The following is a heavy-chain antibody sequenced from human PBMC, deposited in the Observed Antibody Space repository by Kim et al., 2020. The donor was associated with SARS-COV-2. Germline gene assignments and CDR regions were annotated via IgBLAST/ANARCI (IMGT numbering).Heavy chain of an antibody. CDR2: IIPILGIA. D-gene: IGHD3-22*01. Sequence: SVKVSCKASGGTFSSYAISWVRQAPGQGLEWMGRIIPILGIANCAQKFQGRVTITADKSTSTAYMELSSLRSEDTAVYYCARAKYYYDSSGYPDYWGQGTLVTVSS. J-gene: IGHJ4*02. V-gene: IGHV1-69*04. CDR3: ARAKYYYDSSGYPDY. CDR1: GGTFSSYA.